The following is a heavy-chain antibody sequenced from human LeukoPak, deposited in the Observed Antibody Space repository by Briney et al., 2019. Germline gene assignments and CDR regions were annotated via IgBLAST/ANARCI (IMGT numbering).Heavy chain of an antibody. CDR1: GFTFSSSG. D-gene: IGHD1-26*01. CDR3: ARDLVVGATVY. CDR2: IRSDGTNK. V-gene: IGHV3-30*02. Sequence: GGSLRLSCAASGFTFSSSGMNWVRQSPGKGLEWVAFIRSDGTNKYYADSVKGRFTISRDNSKNTLYLQMNTLRSEDTAVYYCARDLVVGATVYWGQGTLVTVSS. J-gene: IGHJ4*02.